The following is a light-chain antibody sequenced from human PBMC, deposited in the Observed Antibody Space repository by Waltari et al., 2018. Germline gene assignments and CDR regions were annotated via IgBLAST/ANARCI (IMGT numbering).Light chain of an antibody. V-gene: IGLV3-21*02. CDR3: QVWDSTSDPL. CDR1: NIGPQS. Sequence: SYVVTQPPSVSAAPGQTARITCAGENIGPQSVHWYQQKPGQAPVLVMYDDTDRPSGIPERFSGSSSGNTATLTIRRVEAGDEADYYSQVWDSTSDPLFGVGTKLTVL. J-gene: IGLJ2*01. CDR2: DDT.